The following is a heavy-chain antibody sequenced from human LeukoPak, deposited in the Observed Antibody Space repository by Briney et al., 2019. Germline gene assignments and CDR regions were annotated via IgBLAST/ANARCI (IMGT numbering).Heavy chain of an antibody. D-gene: IGHD1-7*01. J-gene: IGHJ4*02. V-gene: IGHV3-53*01. Sequence: QVGGSLRLSCAASGFPVSSNYMSCVRQAPGKGLEWVSVLYRGGETYYADSVKGRFTISRDNYKNTLYLQMNSLRAEDTAVYYCAKKAGTTEDPFDYWGQGTLVTVSS. CDR1: GFPVSSNY. CDR2: LYRGGET. CDR3: AKKAGTTEDPFDY.